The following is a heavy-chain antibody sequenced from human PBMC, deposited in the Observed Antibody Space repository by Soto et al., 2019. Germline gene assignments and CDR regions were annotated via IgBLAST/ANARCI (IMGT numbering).Heavy chain of an antibody. V-gene: IGHV4-59*01. CDR1: GDSITAYY. CDR2: IYHNGET. D-gene: IGHD3-10*01. Sequence: QLQLQESGPGLVKPSETLSLICSVSGDSITAYYLSWLRQSPGKELEWIGYIYHNGETNYNPSLKSRVTISAATYKTQCSLRLSSVTAADTGVYYCARDKGGEFLKGSGMDVWGQGTTVIVSS. J-gene: IGHJ6*02. CDR3: ARDKGGEFLKGSGMDV.